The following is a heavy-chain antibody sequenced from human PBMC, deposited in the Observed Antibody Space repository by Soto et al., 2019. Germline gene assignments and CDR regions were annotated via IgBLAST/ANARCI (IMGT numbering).Heavy chain of an antibody. D-gene: IGHD3-22*01. CDR1: GVSLRTSAVG. J-gene: IGHJ4*02. V-gene: IGHV2-5*02. CDR3: AHRHRVLNYGGYYPVIFAY. Sequence: SGPTLVNPTQTLTLPCTLSGVSLRTSAVGVGWIRQPPGKALEWLALIYWDDDKRYRPSLESRLNITQDTSKNQVVLRLANVEPADTGTYSCAHRHRVLNYGGYYPVIFAYSGQRAPVTVPS. CDR2: IYWDDDK.